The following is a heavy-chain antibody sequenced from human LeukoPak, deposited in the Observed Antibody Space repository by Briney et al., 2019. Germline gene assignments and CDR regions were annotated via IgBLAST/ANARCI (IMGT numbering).Heavy chain of an antibody. D-gene: IGHD5-18*01. V-gene: IGHV5-51*01. CDR2: IYPGDSDT. CDR1: GYSFTSYW. Sequence: GESLKISCKGSGYSFTSYWIGWVRQMPGKGLEWMGIIYPGDSDTRYSPSFQGQVTISADESISTAYLQWSSLKASDTAMYYCARPKNKDTAMVPFDYWGQGTLVTVSS. J-gene: IGHJ4*02. CDR3: ARPKNKDTAMVPFDY.